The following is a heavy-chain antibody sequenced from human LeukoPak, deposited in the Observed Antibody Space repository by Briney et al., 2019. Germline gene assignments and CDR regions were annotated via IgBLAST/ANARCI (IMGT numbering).Heavy chain of an antibody. D-gene: IGHD2-2*01. CDR1: GGSISSYY. CDR2: IYYSGST. V-gene: IGHV4-59*01. CDR3: ARELGCSSTTCYATYNWFDP. Sequence: SETLSLTCTVSGGSISSYYWSWIRQPPGKGLEWIGYIYYSGSTNYNPSLKSRVTISLDTSKNQFSLKLSSVTAADTAVYYCARELGCSSTTCYATYNWFDPWGQGTLVTVSS. J-gene: IGHJ5*02.